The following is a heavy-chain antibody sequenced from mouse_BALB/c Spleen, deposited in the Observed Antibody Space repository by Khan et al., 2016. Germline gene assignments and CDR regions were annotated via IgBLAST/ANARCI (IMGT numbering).Heavy chain of an antibody. V-gene: IGHV1-4*01. D-gene: IGHD1-1*01. CDR3: ARGGYYYGSSYYAMDY. J-gene: IGHJ4*01. Sequence: QVQLQQSGAELARPGASVKMSCKASGYTFTSYTMHWVKQRPGQGLEWIGYINPSSGYTNYNQKFKDKATLHADKSSSTAYMQLSSLTSEDSAVYYCARGGYYYGSSYYAMDYWGQGTSVTVSS. CDR2: INPSSGYT. CDR1: GYTFTSYT.